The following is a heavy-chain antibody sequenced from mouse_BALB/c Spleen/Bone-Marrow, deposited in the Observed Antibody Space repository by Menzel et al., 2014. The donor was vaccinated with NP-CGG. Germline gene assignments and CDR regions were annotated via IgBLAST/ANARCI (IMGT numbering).Heavy chain of an antibody. CDR3: ARGGISVDY. V-gene: IGHV1-80*01. J-gene: IGHJ2*01. CDR2: IYPGDGDT. Sequence: VQLQQSGAELVRPGSSVKISCKASGYAFSVYWMNWVKQRPGQGLEWIGQIYPGDGDTNYNGKFKGRATLTADKSSNTAYMQLSNLTSEDSAVYFCARGGISVDYWGQGTTLTVSS. CDR1: GYAFSVYW.